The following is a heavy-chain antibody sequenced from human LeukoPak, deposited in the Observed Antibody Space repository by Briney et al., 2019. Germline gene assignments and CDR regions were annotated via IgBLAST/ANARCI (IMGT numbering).Heavy chain of an antibody. V-gene: IGHV3-74*01. J-gene: IGHJ4*02. CDR1: GFPFSSYW. CDR2: INSDGSST. D-gene: IGHD6-19*01. CDR3: ARRGYSSGWYSLNY. Sequence: GESLRLSCAASGFPFSSYWMHWVRQAPGKGLVWVSRINSDGSSTSYADSVKGRFTISRDNAKNTLYLQMNSLRAEDTAVYYCARRGYSSGWYSLNYWGQGTLVTVSS.